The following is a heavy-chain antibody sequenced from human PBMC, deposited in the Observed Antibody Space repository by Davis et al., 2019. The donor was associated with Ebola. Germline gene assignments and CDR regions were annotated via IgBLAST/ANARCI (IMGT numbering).Heavy chain of an antibody. CDR1: GYTFITYT. V-gene: IGHV1-3*01. J-gene: IGHJ5*02. D-gene: IGHD3-10*01. CDR2: INPDNANT. Sequence: ASVKVSCKASGYTFITYTMHWVRQAPGQRPEWMGWINPDNANTKYSQKFQGRVTMTTDTSTSTAYMELRSLRSDDTAVYYCARDTGSPGWFDPWGQGTLVTVSS. CDR3: ARDTGSPGWFDP.